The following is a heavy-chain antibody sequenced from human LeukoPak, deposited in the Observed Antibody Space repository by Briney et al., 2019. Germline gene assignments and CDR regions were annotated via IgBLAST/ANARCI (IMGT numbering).Heavy chain of an antibody. D-gene: IGHD6-25*01. CDR3: ASYPATGAYFDY. CDR2: IYSGTTT. V-gene: IGHV3-53*01. CDR1: GFTVSGNY. J-gene: IGHJ4*02. Sequence: GGSLRLSCAASGFTVSGNYMTWVSQAPGKGLEWVSVIYSGTTTYYADSVKGRFTISRDNSKNTLYLQMNSLRAEDTAVYYCASYPATGAYFDYWGQGTLVTVSS.